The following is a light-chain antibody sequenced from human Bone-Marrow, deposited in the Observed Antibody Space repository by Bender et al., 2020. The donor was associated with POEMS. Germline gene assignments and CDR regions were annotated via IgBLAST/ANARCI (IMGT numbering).Light chain of an antibody. CDR2: EVS. J-gene: IGLJ2*01. CDR1: SSDVGGYNF. CDR3: CSYTRGMSPVL. V-gene: IGLV2-14*01. Sequence: QSALTQPASVSGSPGQSITISCTGTSSDVGGYNFVSWYQQHPGKAPRLVIYEVSNRPSGVSLRFSGSKSGSTASLTISGLQAEDEANYYCCSYTRGMSPVLFGGGTKLTVL.